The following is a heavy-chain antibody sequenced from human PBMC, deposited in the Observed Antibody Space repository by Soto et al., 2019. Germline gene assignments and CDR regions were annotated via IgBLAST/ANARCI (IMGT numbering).Heavy chain of an antibody. J-gene: IGHJ4*02. CDR1: GFRFSIYS. D-gene: IGHD6-19*01. Sequence: EVQLVESGGNLVQPGESLRLSCAASGFRFSIYSMNWVRQAPGKGLEWSAYITSDTTTIKYADSVKGRFTISRDNDKNLVYLHMNSLRDEDTAVYYCARSVEGHFDYWGQGTVVTVSA. CDR3: ARSVEGHFDY. V-gene: IGHV3-48*02. CDR2: ITSDTTTI.